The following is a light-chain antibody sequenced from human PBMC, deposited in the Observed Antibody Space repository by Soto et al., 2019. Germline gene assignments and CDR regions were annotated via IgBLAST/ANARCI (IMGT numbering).Light chain of an antibody. J-gene: IGKJ1*01. CDR3: HQFGYSPRT. CDR1: QTVNSDY. V-gene: IGKV3-20*01. Sequence: EIVLTQSPGTLSLSPGETATLSCRASQTVNSDYLAWFQKRPGQAHRLLIFATSRRATDIPDRFSGSGSGTDFPLAIRRLEPEDFAVYYCHQFGYSPRTFGQGTKVE. CDR2: ATS.